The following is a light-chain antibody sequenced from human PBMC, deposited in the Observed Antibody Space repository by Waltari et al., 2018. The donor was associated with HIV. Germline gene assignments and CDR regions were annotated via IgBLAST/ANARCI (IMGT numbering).Light chain of an antibody. CDR1: NSAIGTYNY. CDR2: EGN. V-gene: IGLV2-14*03. CDR3: SSDTATKILV. Sequence: QSALTQPASVSGSPGQSITISCTGTNSAIGTYNYVPWYPQQSGNASRLLISEGNNRPSGVAKRFSGSKAGNTASLSISGRQAEDGGKYYCSSDTATKILVFGGGTDVTVL. J-gene: IGLJ2*01.